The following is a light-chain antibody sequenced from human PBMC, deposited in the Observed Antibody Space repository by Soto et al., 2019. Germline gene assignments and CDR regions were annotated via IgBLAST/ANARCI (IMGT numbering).Light chain of an antibody. Sequence: DIQMTQSPSTLSASVGDRVTITCRASQSISSWLAWYQQKPGKAPKLLIYKASSLESGVPSRFSGSGSGTEFTLTISSLQPEDFATYYCQQGYSTTPITFGQGTRVEIK. V-gene: IGKV1-5*03. CDR2: KAS. CDR1: QSISSW. J-gene: IGKJ5*01. CDR3: QQGYSTTPIT.